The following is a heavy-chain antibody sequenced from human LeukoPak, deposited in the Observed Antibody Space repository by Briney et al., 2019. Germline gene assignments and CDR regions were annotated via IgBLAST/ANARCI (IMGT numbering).Heavy chain of an antibody. D-gene: IGHD2-2*01. J-gene: IGHJ5*02. CDR2: IIPIFGTA. Sequence: SVKVSCKASGGTFSSYAISWVRQAPGQGLEWMGGIIPIFGTANYAQKFQGRVTITADESTSTAYMELSSLRSEDTAVYYCARVIVDCSSTSCYVGWFDPWGQGTLVTVSS. V-gene: IGHV1-69*13. CDR1: GGTFSSYA. CDR3: ARVIVDCSSTSCYVGWFDP.